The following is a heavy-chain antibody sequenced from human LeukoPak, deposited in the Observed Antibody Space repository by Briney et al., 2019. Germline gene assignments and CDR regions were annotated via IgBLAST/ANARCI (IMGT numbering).Heavy chain of an antibody. CDR2: IRYDGSNR. CDR1: GFTFSSYG. D-gene: IGHD6-6*01. CDR3: AKDLFSGYSSSGVDY. V-gene: IGHV3-30*02. J-gene: IGHJ4*02. Sequence: GGSLRLSCAASGFTFSSYGMYWVRQAPGKGLEWVAFIRYDGSNRYYADSVKGRFTISKDNSKNTLYLQMNSLRAEDTAVYYCAKDLFSGYSSSGVDYWGQGALVTVSS.